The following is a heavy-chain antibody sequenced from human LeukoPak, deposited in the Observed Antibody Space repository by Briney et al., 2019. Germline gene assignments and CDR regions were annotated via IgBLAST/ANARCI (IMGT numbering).Heavy chain of an antibody. Sequence: TSETLSLTCTVSGGSVSSGSYYCSWIRQPAGKGLEWIGRTHTSGTTNYNPSLKSRITISVDTSKNQFSLKLTSVTAADTAVYYCARNLREYYYGSVGHGGYMDVWGKGTTVTVSS. V-gene: IGHV4-61*02. D-gene: IGHD3-10*01. J-gene: IGHJ6*03. CDR1: GGSVSSGSYY. CDR3: ARNLREYYYGSVGHGGYMDV. CDR2: THTSGTT.